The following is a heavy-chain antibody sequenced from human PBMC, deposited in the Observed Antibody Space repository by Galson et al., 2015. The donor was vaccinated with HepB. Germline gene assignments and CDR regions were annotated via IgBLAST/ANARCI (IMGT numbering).Heavy chain of an antibody. V-gene: IGHV3-23*01. CDR1: GFTFSSYA. CDR3: AKSAQWLAKTDMDV. J-gene: IGHJ6*02. Sequence: SLRLSCAASGFTFSSYAMSWVRQAPGKGLEWVSGVSYSGSNTYYADSVKGRFTISRDNSKNTLYLQMNSLRADDTALYYCAKSAQWLAKTDMDVWGQGTTVTVSS. CDR2: VSYSGSNT. D-gene: IGHD6-19*01.